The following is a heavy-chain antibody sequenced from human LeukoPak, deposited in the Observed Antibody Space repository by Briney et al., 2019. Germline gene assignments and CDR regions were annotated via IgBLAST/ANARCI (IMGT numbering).Heavy chain of an antibody. CDR2: IKSKTDGGTT. D-gene: IGHD5-12*01. CDR1: GFTFSNAW. CDR3: TTRGYSGYELVDY. Sequence: RPGGSLRLSCAASGFTFSNAWMSWVRQAPGKGLEWVGRIKSKTDGGTTDYAAPVKGRFTISRDDSKNTVYLQMNSLKTEGTAVYHCTTRGYSGYELVDYWGQGTLVTVSS. J-gene: IGHJ4*02. V-gene: IGHV3-15*01.